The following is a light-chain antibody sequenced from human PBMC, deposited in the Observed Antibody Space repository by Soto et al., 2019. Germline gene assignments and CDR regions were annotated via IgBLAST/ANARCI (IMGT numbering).Light chain of an antibody. CDR2: KAS. J-gene: IGKJ1*01. V-gene: IGKV1-5*03. CDR3: QHYNSYSEA. Sequence: IQMTQSPSTLSASLGDRVTITCRASQTIRGYLAWYQQKPGKAPKLLIYKASTLKSGVPSRFSGSGSGTEFTLTISSLQPDDFATYYCQHYNSYSEAFGQGTKVDI. CDR1: QTIRGY.